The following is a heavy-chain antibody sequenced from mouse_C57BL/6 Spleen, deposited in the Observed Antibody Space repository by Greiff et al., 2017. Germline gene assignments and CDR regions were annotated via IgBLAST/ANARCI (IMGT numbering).Heavy chain of an antibody. J-gene: IGHJ2*01. Sequence: EVQLQQSGPELVKPGASVKIPCKASGYTFTDYNMDWVKQSHGKSLEWIGDINPNNGGTIYNQKFKGKATLTVDKSSSTAYMELRSLTSEDTAVYYCARRGTTVVAGGDFDYWGQGTTLTVSS. CDR2: INPNNGGT. CDR3: ARRGTTVVAGGDFDY. V-gene: IGHV1-18*01. CDR1: GYTFTDYN. D-gene: IGHD1-1*01.